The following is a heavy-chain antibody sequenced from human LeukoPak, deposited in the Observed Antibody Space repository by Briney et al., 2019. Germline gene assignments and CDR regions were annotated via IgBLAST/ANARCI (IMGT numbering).Heavy chain of an antibody. D-gene: IGHD6-13*01. J-gene: IGHJ4*02. Sequence: PSETLSLTCTVSGGFISSGSYSWGWIRQPPGKGLEWIGNIHYSGSTYYNSSLKSRVTISVDTSKNQFSLKLSSVTASDTAVYYCARVKYSSTFDYWGQGTLVTVSS. CDR1: GGFISSGSYS. CDR2: IHYSGST. V-gene: IGHV4-39*07. CDR3: ARVKYSSTFDY.